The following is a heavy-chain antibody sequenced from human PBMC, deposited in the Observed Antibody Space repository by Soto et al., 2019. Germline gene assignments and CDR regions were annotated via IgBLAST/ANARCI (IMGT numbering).Heavy chain of an antibody. D-gene: IGHD6-13*01. CDR1: GYTFTSYG. Sequence: VASVKVSCKASGYTFTSYGISWVRQAPGQGLEWMGWISAYNGNTNYAQKLQGRVTMTTDTSTSTAYMELRSLRSDDTAVYYCALASGIAAAGPQDYWGQGTLVTVSS. CDR2: ISAYNGNT. J-gene: IGHJ4*02. CDR3: ALASGIAAAGPQDY. V-gene: IGHV1-18*01.